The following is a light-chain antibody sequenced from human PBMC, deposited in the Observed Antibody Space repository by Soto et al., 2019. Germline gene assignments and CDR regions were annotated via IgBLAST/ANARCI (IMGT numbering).Light chain of an antibody. CDR2: GAS. CDR3: QQYGSSPRIT. J-gene: IGKJ5*01. CDR1: QSVSSNY. Sequence: EVVLTQSPGTLSLSPGERATLSCRASQSVSSNYLAWYQQKSGQAPRLLIYGASSRATGIPDRFSGSGSGTDFTLTISRLEPEDFAVYYCQQYGSSPRITFGQGTRLEIK. V-gene: IGKV3-20*01.